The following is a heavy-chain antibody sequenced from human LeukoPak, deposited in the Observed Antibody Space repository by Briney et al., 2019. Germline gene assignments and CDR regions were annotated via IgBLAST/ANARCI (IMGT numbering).Heavy chain of an antibody. CDR2: IYPADSDI. CDR1: GYSINNYW. J-gene: IGHJ5*02. CDR3: ARQEYCSGGSCFTWSDP. D-gene: IGHD2-15*01. Sequence: GESLKISCKGSGYSINNYWIGWVRQMPGKGLEWMGIIYPADSDIRYSPSFQGQVTISADKSISTAYLQWSSLKASDTAMYYCARQEYCSGGSCFTWSDPWGQGTLVTVSS. V-gene: IGHV5-51*01.